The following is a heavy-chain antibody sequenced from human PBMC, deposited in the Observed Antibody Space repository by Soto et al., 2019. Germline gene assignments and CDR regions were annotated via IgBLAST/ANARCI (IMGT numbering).Heavy chain of an antibody. J-gene: IGHJ6*02. CDR2: IYYSGST. V-gene: IGHV4-39*01. CDR1: GCSISSSSYY. Sequence: PSETLSLTCTVSGCSISSSSYYWCWILQPPGKGLEWIGSIYYSGSTYYNPSLKSRVTISVDTSKNQFSLKLSSVTAADTAVYYCARQAGVNVPYYCYGMDVWGQGTTGTGSS. CDR3: ARQAGVNVPYYCYGMDV. D-gene: IGHD1-1*01.